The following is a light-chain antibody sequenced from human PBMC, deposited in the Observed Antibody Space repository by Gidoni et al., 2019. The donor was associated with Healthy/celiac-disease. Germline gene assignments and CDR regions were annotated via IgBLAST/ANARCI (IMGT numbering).Light chain of an antibody. J-gene: IGKJ3*01. CDR1: QHISNY. Sequence: DIKIPHYPSSLSASVGDRVNINCQAHQHISNYLHWYQQKTGKAPKLLIYDASNVETGVPSCFSGRCAGKDFTFTISILQPEDIVTYYCQQYDNLPLTFGPGTKVDIK. V-gene: IGKV1-33*01. CDR3: QQYDNLPLT. CDR2: DAS.